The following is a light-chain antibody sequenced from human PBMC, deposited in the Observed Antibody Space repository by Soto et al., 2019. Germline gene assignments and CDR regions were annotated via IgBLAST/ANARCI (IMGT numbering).Light chain of an antibody. V-gene: IGKV3-15*01. CDR2: GAS. CDR1: QSVSSK. J-gene: IGKJ1*01. CDR3: HHYHYWPPTWT. Sequence: EIVMTQSPATLSVSPGERATLSCRASQSVSSKLAWYQQKPGQVPRVLIYGASTRATGIPARFSGSGSGTEFNLTISSLQSEDFAVYFCHHYHYWPPTWTFGQGTRVEIK.